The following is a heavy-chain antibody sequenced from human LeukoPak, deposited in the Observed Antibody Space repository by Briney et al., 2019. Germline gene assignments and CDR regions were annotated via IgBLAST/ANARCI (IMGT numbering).Heavy chain of an antibody. CDR3: ARDLGTVSQGY. D-gene: IGHD4-17*01. J-gene: IGHJ4*02. V-gene: IGHV4-4*02. CDR2: IYHSGST. Sequence: SGTLSLTCAVSGGSISSNHWWSWVRQPPGKGLEWIGEIYHSGSTNYNPSLKGRVIISVDESKNQLSLNLSSMTAADTAVYYCARDLGTVSQGYWGQGTLVTVSS. CDR1: GGSISSNHW.